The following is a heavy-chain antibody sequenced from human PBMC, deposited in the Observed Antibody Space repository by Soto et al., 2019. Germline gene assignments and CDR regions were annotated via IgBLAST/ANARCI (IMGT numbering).Heavy chain of an antibody. Sequence: EVQLLESGGGLVQPGGSLRLSCAASGFTFSSYAMTWVRQAPGKGLEWVSAVSGSGGNTYYADSVKGRFTISRDNSKNTLYLQMNSLRAADTAVYYCAKESVVVVVDATLDYWGQGTLVTVSS. CDR3: AKESVVVVVDATLDY. J-gene: IGHJ4*02. CDR1: GFTFSSYA. CDR2: VSGSGGNT. D-gene: IGHD2-15*01. V-gene: IGHV3-23*01.